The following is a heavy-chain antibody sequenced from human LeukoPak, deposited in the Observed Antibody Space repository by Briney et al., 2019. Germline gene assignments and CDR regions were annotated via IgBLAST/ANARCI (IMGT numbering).Heavy chain of an antibody. D-gene: IGHD3-22*01. Sequence: ASVKVSCKASGYTFTGYYLHWVRRAPGQGLEWMGWIHPNSGGTNYAHKFQGRVTMTRDTSINTAYMELSRLRSDDTAMYYCATPYYYDSSGYLAYAFDIWGQGTMVTVSS. J-gene: IGHJ3*02. V-gene: IGHV1-2*07. CDR1: GYTFTGYY. CDR3: ATPYYYDSSGYLAYAFDI. CDR2: IHPNSGGT.